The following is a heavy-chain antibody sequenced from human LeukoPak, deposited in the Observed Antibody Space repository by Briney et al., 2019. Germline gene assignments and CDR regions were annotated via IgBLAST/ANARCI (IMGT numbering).Heavy chain of an antibody. D-gene: IGHD3-10*01. CDR1: GGSISSYY. J-gene: IGHJ4*02. CDR2: IYYSGST. Sequence: SETLSLTCTVSGGSISSYYWSWTRQPPGKGLEWIGYIYYSGSTNYNPSLKSRVTISVDTSKNQFSLKLSSVTAADTAVYYCARRVRGVISFDYWGQGTLVTVSS. V-gene: IGHV4-59*12. CDR3: ARRVRGVISFDY.